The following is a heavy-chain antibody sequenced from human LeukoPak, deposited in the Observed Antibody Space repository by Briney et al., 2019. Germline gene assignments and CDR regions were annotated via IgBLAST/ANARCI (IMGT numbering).Heavy chain of an antibody. D-gene: IGHD3-3*01. CDR1: GFIFSNYA. CDR3: ANSMEWLVY. J-gene: IGHJ4*02. V-gene: IGHV3-23*01. CDR2: ISGSGGTT. Sequence: GGSLRLSCAASGFIFSNYAMSWVRQAPGKGLEWVSAISGSGGTTYYADSVKGRFTISRDNSKNTLYLQMNSLRAEDTAVYYCANSMEWLVYWGQGTLVTVSS.